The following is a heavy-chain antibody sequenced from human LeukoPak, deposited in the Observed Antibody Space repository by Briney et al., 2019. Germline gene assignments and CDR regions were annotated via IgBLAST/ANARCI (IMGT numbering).Heavy chain of an antibody. J-gene: IGHJ3*02. CDR2: IYNGGST. Sequence: PGGSLRLSCAASGFTFSSNYMNWVRQAPGRGLEWVSLIYNGGSTYCADSVRGRFTVSRDNSKNTLYLQLYNLRAEDTAVYYCARESSGWAAFGIWGQGTMVTVSS. D-gene: IGHD6-19*01. CDR1: GFTFSSNY. CDR3: ARESSGWAAFGI. V-gene: IGHV3-53*01.